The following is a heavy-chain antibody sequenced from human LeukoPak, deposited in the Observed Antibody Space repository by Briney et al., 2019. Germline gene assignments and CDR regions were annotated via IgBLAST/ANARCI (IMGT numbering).Heavy chain of an antibody. CDR2: MNPNSGNT. D-gene: IGHD1-26*01. J-gene: IGHJ6*02. V-gene: IGHV1-8*01. CDR3: ARGPSGSYWVNYYYYGMDV. Sequence: ASVKVSCKASGYTFISYDINWVRQATGQGLEWMGWMNPNSGNTGYAQKFQGRVTMTRNTSISTAYMELSSLRSEDTAVYYCARGPSGSYWVNYYYYGMDVWGQGTTVTVSS. CDR1: GYTFISYD.